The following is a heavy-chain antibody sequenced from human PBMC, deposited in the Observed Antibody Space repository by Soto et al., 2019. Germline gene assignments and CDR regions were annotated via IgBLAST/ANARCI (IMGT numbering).Heavy chain of an antibody. J-gene: IGHJ6*02. CDR1: GLTFSRYE. CDR2: IGTSGKTI. V-gene: IGHV3-48*03. D-gene: IGHD4-4*01. Sequence: PGGSLRLSCAVSGLTFSRYEMNWVRQAPGKGLEWVSYIGTSGKTIYYADSVRGRFTISRDNAKNSLYLQMNSLRAEDTAVYYCARDPAIYSGNFDYGLDVWGQGTTVTVSS. CDR3: ARDPAIYSGNFDYGLDV.